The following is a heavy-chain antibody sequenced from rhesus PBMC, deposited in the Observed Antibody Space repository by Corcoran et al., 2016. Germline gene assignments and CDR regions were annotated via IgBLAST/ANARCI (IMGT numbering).Heavy chain of an antibody. J-gene: IGHJ5-1*01. CDR2: ISEKWANT. CDR1: GGSISSYY. V-gene: IGHV4-173*01. CDR3: ANTIVTGAVIRDRFDV. Sequence: QLQLQESGPGLVKPSETLSLTCTVSGGSISSYYWNWIRQSPGKGLEWIGRISEKWANTDSKSILKSRVAISRDTANNQLSLRLTSMVARDPAGYFGANTIVTGAVIRDRFDVWGAGVLVTVSS. D-gene: IGHD3-22*01.